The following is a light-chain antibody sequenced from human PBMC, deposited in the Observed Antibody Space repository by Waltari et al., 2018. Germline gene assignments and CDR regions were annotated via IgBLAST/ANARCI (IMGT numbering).Light chain of an antibody. CDR2: LAS. V-gene: IGKV4-1*01. CDR3: HQYYSTPQT. Sequence: DIVLTQSPDSLAVSLGDRATINCKSSQSVLYNSDNRNFLAWYQQKPGHPPKLLIYLASTRESGVPDRFSGSGSATDFTLTISSLQAEDVAVYYCHQYYSTPQTFGQGTKLEIK. CDR1: QSVLYNSDNRNF. J-gene: IGKJ2*01.